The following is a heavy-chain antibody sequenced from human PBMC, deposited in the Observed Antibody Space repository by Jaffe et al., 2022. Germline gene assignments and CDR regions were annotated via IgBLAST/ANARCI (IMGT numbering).Heavy chain of an antibody. CDR1: GFTFSSYE. D-gene: IGHD3-9*01. V-gene: IGHV3-48*03. CDR3: AGIPGHLVAGYFDWTSDY. J-gene: IGHJ4*02. CDR2: ISSSGSTI. Sequence: EVQLVESGGGLVQPGGSLRLSCAASGFTFSSYEMNWVRQAPGKGLEWVSYISSSGSTIYYADSVKGRFTISRDNAKNSLYLQMNSLRAEDTAVYYCAGIPGHLVAGYFDWTSDYWGQGTLVTVSS.